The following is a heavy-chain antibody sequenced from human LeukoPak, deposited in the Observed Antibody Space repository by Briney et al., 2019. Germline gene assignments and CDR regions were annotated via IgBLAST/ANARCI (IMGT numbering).Heavy chain of an antibody. CDR2: ISGSGGST. J-gene: IGHJ4*02. Sequence: PGGSLRLSCAASGFTFSNYAMSWVRQAPGKGLEWVSTISGSGGSTYYEDSVKGRFTISRDNAKNTLYLQMNCLRAEDTAVYYCAKDDVGWFGELTWSDYWGQGTRVTVSS. D-gene: IGHD3-10*01. CDR3: AKDDVGWFGELTWSDY. V-gene: IGHV3-23*01. CDR1: GFTFSNYA.